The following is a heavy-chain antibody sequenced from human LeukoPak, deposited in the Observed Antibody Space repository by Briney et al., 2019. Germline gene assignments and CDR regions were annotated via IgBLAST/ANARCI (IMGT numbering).Heavy chain of an antibody. CDR1: GFTFSDYS. D-gene: IGHD2-2*02. Sequence: GGSLRLSCAASGFTFSDYSMNWVRRAPGKGLEWLSYISSSSRSIYYADSVKGRFTISRDNAKNSLYLQMHSLRAEDTAVYYCARVRDYTGYDYYMDVWGKGATVTVSS. CDR2: ISSSSRSI. V-gene: IGHV3-48*04. CDR3: ARVRDYTGYDYYMDV. J-gene: IGHJ6*03.